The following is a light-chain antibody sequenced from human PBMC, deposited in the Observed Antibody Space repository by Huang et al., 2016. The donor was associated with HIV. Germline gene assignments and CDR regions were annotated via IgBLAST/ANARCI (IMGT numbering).Light chain of an antibody. V-gene: IGKV1-9*01. CDR1: QDINSY. CDR2: AAS. CDR3: LQLNSYPGT. Sequence: NQLTQSPSSLSASLGGRVTITCRASQDINSYLARYQQKPGKAPKLLIYAASTLESGVPSRFNGSGSGTEFTLTINNLQPEDFATYYCLQLNSYPGTFGPGTNVDV. J-gene: IGKJ3*01.